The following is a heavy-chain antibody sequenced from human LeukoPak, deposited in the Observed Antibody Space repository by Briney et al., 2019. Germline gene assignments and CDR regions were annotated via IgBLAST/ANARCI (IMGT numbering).Heavy chain of an antibody. J-gene: IGHJ6*03. Sequence: SETLSLNCTVSGDSIISSSYYWGWIRQPPGKELEWIGYIYYTGNSYNNPSLKSRVTISIDTSKNQFSLMLTSVTAADTAVYYCARQSPYYYDMDVWGKGTSVTVSS. CDR2: IYYTGNS. CDR3: ARQSPYYYDMDV. CDR1: GDSIISSSYY. V-gene: IGHV4-39*01.